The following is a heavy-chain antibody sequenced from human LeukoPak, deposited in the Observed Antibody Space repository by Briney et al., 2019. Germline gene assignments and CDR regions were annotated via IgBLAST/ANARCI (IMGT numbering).Heavy chain of an antibody. CDR3: ARAARLYGGYDY. D-gene: IGHD5-12*01. V-gene: IGHV3-13*01. Sequence: TGGSLRLSCAASGFTFSSYDMHLVRQATGKGLEWVSAIGTAGDTYYPGSVKGRFTISRENAKNSLYLQMNSLRAGDTAVYYCARAARLYGGYDYWGQGTLVTVSS. CDR2: IGTAGDT. J-gene: IGHJ4*02. CDR1: GFTFSSYD.